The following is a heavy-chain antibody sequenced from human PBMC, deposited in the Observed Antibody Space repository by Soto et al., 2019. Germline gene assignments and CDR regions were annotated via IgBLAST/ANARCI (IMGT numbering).Heavy chain of an antibody. CDR1: GGSISSGDYS. CDR2: IYRTGNT. Sequence: SETLSLTCTVYGGSISSGDYSWSWIRQPPGKGLEWLGYIYRTGNTHYSPSLKSRVSISQYRAKNQFALELTSVTAADTAVYYCARGDYQYSIDYWGQGTLVTVSS. CDR3: ARGDYQYSIDY. J-gene: IGHJ4*02. D-gene: IGHD2-2*01. V-gene: IGHV4-30-2*01.